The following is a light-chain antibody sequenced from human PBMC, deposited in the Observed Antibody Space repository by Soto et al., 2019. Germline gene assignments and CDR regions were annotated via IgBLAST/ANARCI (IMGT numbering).Light chain of an antibody. CDR3: AAWDDSLNGVV. J-gene: IGLJ2*01. Sequence: QSVLTQPPSVSEAARQRVTSSCSGSSSNIGNNAVNWYQQLPGKAPKLLIYYDHLLPSGVSDRFSGSKSGTSASLAISGLQSEDEADYYCAAWDDSLNGVVFGGGTKLTVL. V-gene: IGLV1-36*01. CDR2: YDH. CDR1: SSNIGNNA.